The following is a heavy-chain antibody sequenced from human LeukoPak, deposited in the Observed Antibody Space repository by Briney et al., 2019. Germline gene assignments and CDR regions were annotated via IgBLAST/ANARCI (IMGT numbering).Heavy chain of an antibody. CDR3: CRDREQQLVPGYFDY. CDR2: IIPIFGTA. J-gene: IGHJ4*02. V-gene: IGHV1-69*13. Sequence: ASVKVSCKASGCTFSSYAISWVRQAPGQGLEWMGGIIPIFGTANYAQKFQGRVSITADESTSTAYMELSSLRSEDTAVDYCCRDREQQLVPGYFDYWGQGTLVTVSS. CDR1: GCTFSSYA. D-gene: IGHD6-13*01.